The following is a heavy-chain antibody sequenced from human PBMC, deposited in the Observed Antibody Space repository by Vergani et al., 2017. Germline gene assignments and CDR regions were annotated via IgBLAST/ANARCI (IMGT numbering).Heavy chain of an antibody. J-gene: IGHJ6*02. D-gene: IGHD5-12*01. V-gene: IGHV3-23*01. CDR1: GFTFNHYA. Sequence: EVQLLESGGDLVQPGGSLRLSCAASGFTFNHYAMNWVRQAPGKGLEWVSGISGSGGFTYYAGSVKGRFTISRDSSKNTLYLQMNSLSAGDTAVYYCAKANPRNSGYDYLYYYHAMDVWGQGTTVTVSS. CDR2: ISGSGGFT. CDR3: AKANPRNSGYDYLYYYHAMDV.